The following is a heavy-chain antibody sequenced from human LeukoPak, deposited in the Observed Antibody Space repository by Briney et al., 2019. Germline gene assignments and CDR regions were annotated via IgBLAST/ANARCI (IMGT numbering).Heavy chain of an antibody. V-gene: IGHV3-48*04. CDR2: IGSDHSTI. J-gene: IGHJ4*02. D-gene: IGHD3-10*01. Sequence: GGSLRLSCAASGFTFSTFALNWVRQAPGKGLEWVSYIGSDHSTIYYADSVKGRFTISRDNAKKSLYLQMNSLRAEDTAVYYCTRGHYGSGSEDWGQGTLVTVSS. CDR3: TRGHYGSGSED. CDR1: GFTFSTFA.